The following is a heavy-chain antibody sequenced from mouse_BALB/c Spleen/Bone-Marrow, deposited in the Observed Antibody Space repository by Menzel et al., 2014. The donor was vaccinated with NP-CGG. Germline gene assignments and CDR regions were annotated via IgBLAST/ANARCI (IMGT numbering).Heavy chain of an antibody. CDR3: ARVWYFDY. CDR1: GFTFSSYG. V-gene: IGHV5-6-3*01. CDR2: INSNGGST. Sequence: EVHLVESGGGLVQPGGSLKLSCAASGFTFSSYGMSWVRQTPDKRLELVATINSNGGSTYYPDSVKGRFTISRDNAKNTLYLQMSSLKPEDTAMYYCARVWYFDYWGQGTSLTVSS. J-gene: IGHJ2*03.